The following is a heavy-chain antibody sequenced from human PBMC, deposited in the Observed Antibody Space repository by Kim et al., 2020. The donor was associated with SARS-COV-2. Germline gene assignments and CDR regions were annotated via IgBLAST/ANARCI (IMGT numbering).Heavy chain of an antibody. CDR1: GYTFTSYY. J-gene: IGHJ4*02. Sequence: ASVKVSCKASGYTFTSYYMHWVRQAPGQGLEWMGIINPSGGSTSYAQKFQGRVTMTRDTSTRTVYMELSSLRSEDTAVYYCARDSGIQPPDYWGQGTLVTVSS. CDR2: INPSGGST. CDR3: ARDSGIQPPDY. D-gene: IGHD5-18*01. V-gene: IGHV1-46*01.